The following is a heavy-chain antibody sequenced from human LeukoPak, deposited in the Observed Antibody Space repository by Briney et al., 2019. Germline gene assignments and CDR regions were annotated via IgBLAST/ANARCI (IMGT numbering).Heavy chain of an antibody. CDR3: ARDGGATVTTFDY. Sequence: PSETLSLTCAVYGGSFSGYYWSWIRQPPGKGLEWIGEINHSGSTNYNPSLKSRVTMSVDTSKNQFSLKLSSVTAADTAVYYCARDGGATVTTFDYWGQGTLVTVSS. J-gene: IGHJ4*02. CDR1: GGSFSGYY. V-gene: IGHV4-34*01. CDR2: INHSGST. D-gene: IGHD4-11*01.